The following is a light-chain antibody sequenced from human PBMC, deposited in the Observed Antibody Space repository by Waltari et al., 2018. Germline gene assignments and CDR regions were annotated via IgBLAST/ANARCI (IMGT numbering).Light chain of an antibody. CDR3: QQLNSCPRT. CDR1: QGINSN. CDR2: AAS. J-gene: IGKJ1*01. V-gene: IGKV1-9*01. Sequence: DIQLTQSPSFLSASVGDRITITCRASQGINSNLAWYQQRPGKAPQLLIYAASTLQSGVPSTFSGSGSGTEFTLTISSLQPEDFATYYCQQLNSCPRTFGQGTKVEIK.